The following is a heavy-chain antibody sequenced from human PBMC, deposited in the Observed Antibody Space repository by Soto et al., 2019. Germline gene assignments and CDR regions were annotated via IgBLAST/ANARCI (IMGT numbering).Heavy chain of an antibody. V-gene: IGHV3-48*02. J-gene: IGHJ6*02. CDR1: GFTFSSYS. Sequence: GGSLRLSCAASGFTFSSYSMNWVRQAPGKGLEWVSYISSSSSTIYYADSVKGRFTISRDNAKNSLYLQMNSLRDEDTAVYYCARAAGTGDYYYYYCMDVWGQGTTVTVSS. CDR3: ARAAGTGDYYYYYCMDV. D-gene: IGHD6-13*01. CDR2: ISSSSSTI.